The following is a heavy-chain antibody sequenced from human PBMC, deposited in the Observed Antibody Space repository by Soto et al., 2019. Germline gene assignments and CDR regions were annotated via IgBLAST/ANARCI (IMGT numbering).Heavy chain of an antibody. J-gene: IGHJ4*02. V-gene: IGHV3-30-3*01. Sequence: QVQLVESGGGVVQPGRSLRLSCAASGFTFSSYAMHWVRQAPGKGLEWVAVISYDGSNKYYADSVKGRFTISRDNSKNPLYLQMNSLRAEDPALDYCVRGGVDSGYDYWGQGSLVTVSS. CDR2: ISYDGSNK. CDR3: VRGGVDSGYDY. D-gene: IGHD5-12*01. CDR1: GFTFSSYA.